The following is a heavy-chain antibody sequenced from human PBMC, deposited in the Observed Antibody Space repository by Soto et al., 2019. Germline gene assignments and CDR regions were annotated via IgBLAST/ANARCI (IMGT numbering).Heavy chain of an antibody. CDR1: GGSLINTAYF. D-gene: IGHD6-6*01. V-gene: IGHV4-30-4*08. CDR3: ARYSSFYYHLDV. Sequence: QVQLQESGPGLVKPSQTLSLTCSVSGGSLINTAYFWSWIRQSPGRGLEWIGYIYYSGSTYYNPTLKSRVAISLNTSKNQVSLKLTSVTAADTAVYYCARYSSFYYHLDVWGQGTTVTVSS. CDR2: IYYSGST. J-gene: IGHJ6*03.